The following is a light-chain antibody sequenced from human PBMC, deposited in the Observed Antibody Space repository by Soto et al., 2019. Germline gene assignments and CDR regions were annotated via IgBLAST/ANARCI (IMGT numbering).Light chain of an antibody. J-gene: IGKJ4*01. Sequence: EIVMTQYPDTLSVSPGERATLSCRASQSVSSNLAWYQQKTGQAPRLLIYGASTRATGIPARLSGSGSGTEFTLTISSLQSVDFAVYYCQQYNNWPPLTFGGGTKVEIK. CDR2: GAS. V-gene: IGKV3-15*01. CDR3: QQYNNWPPLT. CDR1: QSVSSN.